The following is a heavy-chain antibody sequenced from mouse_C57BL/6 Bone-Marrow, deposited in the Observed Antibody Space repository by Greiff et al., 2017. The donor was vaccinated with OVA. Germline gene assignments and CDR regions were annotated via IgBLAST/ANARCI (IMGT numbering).Heavy chain of an antibody. CDR2: ISDGGSYT. CDR1: GFTFSSYA. D-gene: IGHD4-1*01. CDR3: ARGDNWDAYAMDY. Sequence: EVKLVESGGGLVKPGGSLKLSCAASGFTFSSYAMSWVRQTPEKRLEWVATISDGGSYTYYPDNVKGRFTISRDNAKNNLYLQMSHLKSEDTAMYYCARGDNWDAYAMDYWGQGTSVTVSS. J-gene: IGHJ4*01. V-gene: IGHV5-4*03.